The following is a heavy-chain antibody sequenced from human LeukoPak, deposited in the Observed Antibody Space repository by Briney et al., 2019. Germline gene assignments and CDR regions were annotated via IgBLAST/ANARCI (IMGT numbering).Heavy chain of an antibody. V-gene: IGHV3-48*03. D-gene: IGHD3-22*01. Sequence: PGGSLRLSCAASGFTFSSFEMNWVRQAPGKGLEWISYISSGGSPIYYADSVKGRFTISRDNAKNSLYLQMNSLRAEDTGVYYCARSGHDSSPDYWGQGTLVTVSS. J-gene: IGHJ4*02. CDR3: ARSGHDSSPDY. CDR2: ISSGGSPI. CDR1: GFTFSSFE.